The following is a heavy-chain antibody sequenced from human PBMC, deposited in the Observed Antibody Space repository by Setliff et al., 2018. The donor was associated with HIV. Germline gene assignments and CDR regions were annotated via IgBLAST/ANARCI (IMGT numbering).Heavy chain of an antibody. D-gene: IGHD6-19*01. CDR1: GYSISSVSY. V-gene: IGHV4-38-2*02. CDR2: IYHSGTT. J-gene: IGHJ4*02. CDR3: ARESTDSSGYYRGYFDY. Sequence: ASETLSLTCTVSGYSISSVSYWGWIRQPPGKGLEWIGSIYHSGTTYYNPSLKSRVTISVDTSKNQFSLKLSSVTAADTAVYYCARESTDSSGYYRGYFDYWGQGTLVTVSS.